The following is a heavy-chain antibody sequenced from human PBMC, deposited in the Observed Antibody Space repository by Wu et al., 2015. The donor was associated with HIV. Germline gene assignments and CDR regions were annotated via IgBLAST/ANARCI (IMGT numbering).Heavy chain of an antibody. CDR3: ARDWGASSAFDY. V-gene: IGHV1-18*01. CDR2: ISAYNGNT. D-gene: IGHD6-6*01. Sequence: QVQLVQSGAEVKKPGASVKVSCKVSGYTFDSYGITWVRQAPGQGLEWMGWISAYNGNTNYAQNLQGRVTMTTDTSTSTTYMELRSLRSDDTAVCYCARDWGASSAFDYWGQGTLVTVSS. CDR1: GYTFDSYG. J-gene: IGHJ4*02.